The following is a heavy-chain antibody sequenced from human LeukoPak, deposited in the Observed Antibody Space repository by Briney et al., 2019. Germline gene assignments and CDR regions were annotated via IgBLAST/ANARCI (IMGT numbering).Heavy chain of an antibody. J-gene: IGHJ3*02. Sequence: ASETLSLTCTASGGSISSYYWSWIRQPAGKGLEWIGRIYTSGSTNYNPSLKSRVTMSVDTSKNQFSLKLSSVTAADTAVYYCTRVSLSDAFDIWGQGTMVTVSS. V-gene: IGHV4-4*07. D-gene: IGHD2/OR15-2a*01. CDR2: IYTSGST. CDR1: GGSISSYY. CDR3: TRVSLSDAFDI.